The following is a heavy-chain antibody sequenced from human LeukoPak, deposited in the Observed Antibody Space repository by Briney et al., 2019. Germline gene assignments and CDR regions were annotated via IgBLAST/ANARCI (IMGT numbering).Heavy chain of an antibody. Sequence: SETLSLTCTVSGYSISSAYYWGWIRQPPGKGLEWIGSIYYSGSTYYNPSLKSRVTISVDTSKNQFSLKLSSVTAADTAVYYCARHRPYDILTGYYIMGYFDYWGQGTLVTVSS. CDR1: GYSISSAYY. J-gene: IGHJ4*02. V-gene: IGHV4-38-2*02. CDR2: IYYSGST. CDR3: ARHRPYDILTGYYIMGYFDY. D-gene: IGHD3-9*01.